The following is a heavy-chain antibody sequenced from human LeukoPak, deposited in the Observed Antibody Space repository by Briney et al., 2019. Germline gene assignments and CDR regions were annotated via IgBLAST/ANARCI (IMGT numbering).Heavy chain of an antibody. D-gene: IGHD6-13*01. CDR2: ISSGSITI. CDR3: ANAGRDSSSTISCGMDV. Sequence: GGSLRLSCAASGFTFSNYRMNWVRQAPGKGLEWVSYISSGSITIYYADSVKGRFTISRDNAKNSLYLQMNSLRAEDTAVYYCANAGRDSSSTISCGMDVWGQGTTVTVSS. CDR1: GFTFSNYR. V-gene: IGHV3-48*01. J-gene: IGHJ6*02.